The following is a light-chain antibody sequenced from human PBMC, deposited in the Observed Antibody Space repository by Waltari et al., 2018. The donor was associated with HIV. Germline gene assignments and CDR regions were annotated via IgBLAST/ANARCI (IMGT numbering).Light chain of an antibody. CDR3: QQYNNWLT. J-gene: IGKJ4*01. CDR1: QSVSNK. CDR2: DAS. V-gene: IGKV3-15*01. Sequence: IVMTQSPATLSVSPGERATLSCRAGQSVSNKVAWYQQKAGQAPRLLIYDASTRATGVPARFSGSGSGTDFTLTISSLQSGDFASYYCQQYNNWLTFGGGTKVEIK.